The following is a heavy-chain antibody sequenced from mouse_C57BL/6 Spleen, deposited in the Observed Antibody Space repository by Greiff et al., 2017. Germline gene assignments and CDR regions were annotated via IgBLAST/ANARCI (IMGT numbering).Heavy chain of an antibody. Sequence: EVKVVESGGGLVKPGGSLKLSCAASGFTFSDYGMHWVRQAPEKGLEWVAYISSGSSTIYYADTVKGRFTISRDNAKNTLFLQMTSLRSEDTAMYYCARGTTVVPYWYFDVWGTGTTVTVSS. J-gene: IGHJ1*03. CDR1: GFTFSDYG. CDR3: ARGTTVVPYWYFDV. D-gene: IGHD1-1*01. V-gene: IGHV5-17*01. CDR2: ISSGSSTI.